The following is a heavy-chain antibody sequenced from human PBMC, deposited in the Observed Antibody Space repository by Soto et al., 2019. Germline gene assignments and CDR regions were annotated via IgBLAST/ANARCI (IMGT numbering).Heavy chain of an antibody. CDR2: ISAYNGNT. D-gene: IGHD6-13*01. CDR1: GYTFTSYG. Sequence: ASVKVSCKASGYTFTSYGISWVRQAPGQGLERMGWISAYNGNTNYAQKLQGRVTMTTDTSTSTAYMELRSLRSDDTAVYYCARVKGSVAAAGTTYSNPDYWGQGTLVTVSS. J-gene: IGHJ4*02. V-gene: IGHV1-18*01. CDR3: ARVKGSVAAAGTTYSNPDY.